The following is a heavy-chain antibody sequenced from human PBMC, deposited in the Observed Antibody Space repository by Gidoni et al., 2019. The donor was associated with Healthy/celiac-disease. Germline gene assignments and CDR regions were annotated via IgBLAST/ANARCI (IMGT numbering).Heavy chain of an antibody. Sequence: QVQLQESGPGLVKPSQTLSLTCTVSCCSISSGGYSWSWIRQHPGKGLEWIGYIYYSGSTYYNPSLKSRVTISVDTSKNQFSLKLSAVTAADTAVYYCARAMSLGIAAAATGRWFDPWGQGTLVTVSS. V-gene: IGHV4-31*03. D-gene: IGHD6-13*01. CDR1: CCSISSGGYS. CDR2: IYYSGST. J-gene: IGHJ5*02. CDR3: ARAMSLGIAAAATGRWFDP.